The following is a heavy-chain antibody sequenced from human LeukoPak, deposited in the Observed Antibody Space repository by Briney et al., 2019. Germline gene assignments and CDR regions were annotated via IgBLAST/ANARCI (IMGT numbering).Heavy chain of an antibody. CDR1: GGSISSYY. Sequence: SETLSLTCTVSGGSISSYYWSWIRQPPGKGLEWMGYMYNSGSTNYNPSLKSRVTISVDTSKNQFSLKLSSVTAADPAVYYCARRGSIFGAVFDYWGQGTLVTGSS. V-gene: IGHV4-59*01. CDR3: ARRGSIFGAVFDY. CDR2: MYNSGST. D-gene: IGHD3-3*01. J-gene: IGHJ4*02.